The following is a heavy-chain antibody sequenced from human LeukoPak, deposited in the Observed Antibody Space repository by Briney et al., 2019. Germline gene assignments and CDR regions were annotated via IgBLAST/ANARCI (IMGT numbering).Heavy chain of an antibody. J-gene: IGHJ5*02. CDR2: ISSSSSYV. Sequence: GGSLRLSCAASGFTFSSYSMNWVRQAPGKGLEWVSSISSSSSYVYYADSVKGRFTISRDNAKNSLYLQMNSLRAEDTAVYYCARDVGRWELLPGTFDPWGQGTLVAVSS. CDR3: ARDVGRWELLPGTFDP. CDR1: GFTFSSYS. D-gene: IGHD1-26*01. V-gene: IGHV3-21*01.